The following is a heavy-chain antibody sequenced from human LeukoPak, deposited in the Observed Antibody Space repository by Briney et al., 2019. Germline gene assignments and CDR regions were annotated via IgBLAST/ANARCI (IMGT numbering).Heavy chain of an antibody. Sequence: GGSLRLSCAASGFTFNNYAMHWVRQAPGKGLEWVSVISGGGGNTYYADSVRGRFTISRDNFKNTLYLQMNSLRVEDTAVYYCAKVPYSIKMFDYWGPGTLVTVSS. CDR3: AKVPYSIKMFDY. CDR2: ISGGGGNT. D-gene: IGHD1-26*01. V-gene: IGHV3-23*01. CDR1: GFTFNNYA. J-gene: IGHJ4*02.